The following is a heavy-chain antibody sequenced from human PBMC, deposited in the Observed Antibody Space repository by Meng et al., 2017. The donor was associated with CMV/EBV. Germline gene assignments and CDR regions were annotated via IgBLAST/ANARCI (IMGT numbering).Heavy chain of an antibody. CDR3: ARVKMATSSRGYFDY. D-gene: IGHD5-24*01. Sequence: GESLKISCAASGSTFSSYSMNWVRQAPGKGLEWVSSISSSSSYIYYADSVKGRFTISRDNAKNSLYLQMNSLRAEDTAVYYCARVKMATSSRGYFDYWGQGTLVTVSS. V-gene: IGHV3-21*01. CDR2: ISSSSSYI. CDR1: GSTFSSYS. J-gene: IGHJ4*02.